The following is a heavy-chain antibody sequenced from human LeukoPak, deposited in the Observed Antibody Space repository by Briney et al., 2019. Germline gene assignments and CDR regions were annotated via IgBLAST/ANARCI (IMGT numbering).Heavy chain of an antibody. Sequence: GGSLRLSCAASGFTFSSYGMHWVRQAPGKGLEWVAFIRYDGSNKYYADSVKGRFTISRDNSKNTLYLQMNSLRAEDTAVYYCAKPFWPPGKAAFDIWGQGTMVTVSS. CDR3: AKPFWPPGKAAFDI. CDR1: GFTFSSYG. D-gene: IGHD3-3*01. J-gene: IGHJ3*02. CDR2: IRYDGSNK. V-gene: IGHV3-30*02.